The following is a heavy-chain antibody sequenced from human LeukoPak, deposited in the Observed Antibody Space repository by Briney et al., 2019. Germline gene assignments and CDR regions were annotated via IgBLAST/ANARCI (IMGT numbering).Heavy chain of an antibody. CDR2: ISAYNGNT. CDR3: ARERKSSYDTLTGYYKSDAFDI. D-gene: IGHD3-9*01. V-gene: IGHV1-18*01. CDR1: GYSLITYG. Sequence: GASVKVSCEAAGYSLITYGISWVRQAPGQGLEWIGWISAYNGNTNYAQKLQGRVTVTTDTSTNTAYMELRSLRSDDTAVYYCARERKSSYDTLTGYYKSDAFDIWGQGTMLTVSS. J-gene: IGHJ3*02.